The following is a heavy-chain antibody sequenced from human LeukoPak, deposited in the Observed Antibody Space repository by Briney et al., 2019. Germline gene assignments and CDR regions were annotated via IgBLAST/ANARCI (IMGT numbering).Heavy chain of an antibody. CDR2: INPNSGGT. CDR3: ARDLLFSGWYEDY. J-gene: IGHJ4*02. D-gene: IGHD6-19*01. CDR1: GYTFTGYY. Sequence: ASVKVSCKASGYTFTGYYMHWVRQAPGQGLEWMGRINPNSGGTNYAQKFQGRVTMTRDTSISTAYMELSRLRSDDTAVYYCARDLLFSGWYEDYWGRGTLVTVSS. V-gene: IGHV1-2*06.